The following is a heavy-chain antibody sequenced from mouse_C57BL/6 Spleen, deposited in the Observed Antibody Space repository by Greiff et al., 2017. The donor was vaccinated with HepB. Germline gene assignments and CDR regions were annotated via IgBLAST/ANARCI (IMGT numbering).Heavy chain of an antibody. CDR3: ARNRYGSSYLYWYFDV. D-gene: IGHD1-1*02. V-gene: IGHV1-82*01. Sequence: VQLQQSGPELVKPGASVKISCKASGYAFSSSWMNWVKQRPGKGLEWIGRIYPGDGDTNYNGKFKGKATLTADKSSSTAYMQLSSLTSEDSAVYFGARNRYGSSYLYWYFDVWGTGTTVTVSS. CDR1: GYAFSSSW. J-gene: IGHJ1*03. CDR2: IYPGDGDT.